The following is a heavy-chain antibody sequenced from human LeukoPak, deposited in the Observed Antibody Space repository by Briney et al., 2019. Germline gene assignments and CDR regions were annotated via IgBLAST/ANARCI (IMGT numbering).Heavy chain of an antibody. CDR1: GFTFSTYW. Sequence: GGSLRLSCAASGFTFSTYWMNWVRQTPGKGLEWVASIKEDGSEKYYVDSVKGRFTISRDNSKNTLYLQMNSLRAEDTAVYYCAKGWVVPAAISRSAFDIWGQGTMVTVSS. V-gene: IGHV3-7*01. CDR3: AKGWVVPAAISRSAFDI. J-gene: IGHJ3*02. CDR2: IKEDGSEK. D-gene: IGHD2-2*01.